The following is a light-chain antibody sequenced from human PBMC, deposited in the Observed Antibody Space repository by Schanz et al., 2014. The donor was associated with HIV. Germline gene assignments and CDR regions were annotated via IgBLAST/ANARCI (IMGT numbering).Light chain of an antibody. V-gene: IGLV2-8*01. CDR1: TSDIGNHDF. Sequence: QSALTQPATASGSPGQSVTISCTGTTSDIGNHDFVSWYQQHPGKAPKLMIYDVTKRPSGVPARFSGSKSGNTASLTVSGLQADDEADYYCSSYGGGDTLLFGGGTKLTVL. CDR3: SSYGGGDTLL. CDR2: DVT. J-gene: IGLJ3*02.